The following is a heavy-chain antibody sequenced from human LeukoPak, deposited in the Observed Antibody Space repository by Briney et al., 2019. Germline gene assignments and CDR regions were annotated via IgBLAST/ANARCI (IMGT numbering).Heavy chain of an antibody. CDR1: GHTRRNYG. D-gene: IGHD3-22*01. Sequence: GGSLRLSCSPSGHTRRNYGRRCLRQARGKGLEWVSVVSGSGSETYSADSVKGRFTISRDNSKNTLYLQMNSLRAEDTAVYYCEKDERGYYDSSGYFRAIDYWGQGSLVTVSS. CDR2: VSGSGSET. CDR3: EKDERGYYDSSGYFRAIDY. J-gene: IGHJ4*02. V-gene: IGHV3-23*01.